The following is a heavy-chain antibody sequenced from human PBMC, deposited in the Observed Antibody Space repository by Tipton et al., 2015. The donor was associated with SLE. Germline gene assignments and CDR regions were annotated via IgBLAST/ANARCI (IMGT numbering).Heavy chain of an antibody. D-gene: IGHD3-10*01. CDR2: IYSNGNT. Sequence: TLSLTCTVSGGSIRDYYWTWIRQPAGKGLEWIGRIYSNGNTNYNASLKSRVTISIDTSKNQFSLKVTSVTAADTAVYYCARGIDAFDIWGQGTMVTVSS. CDR3: ARGIDAFDI. V-gene: IGHV4-4*07. J-gene: IGHJ3*02. CDR1: GGSIRDYY.